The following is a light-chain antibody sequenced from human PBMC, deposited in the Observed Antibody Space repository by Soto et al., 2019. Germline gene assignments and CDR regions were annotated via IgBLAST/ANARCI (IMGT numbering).Light chain of an antibody. Sequence: QSALTQPASVSGSPGQSITISCAGTSSDVGGYNHVSWYQHRPGNAPKRIIYEVTKRPSGVSNRFSGSKSGDTASLTISGLQAEDEADYYCSSNTDSINRILGNGTKVTVL. CDR3: SSNTDSINRI. J-gene: IGLJ1*01. V-gene: IGLV2-14*01. CDR1: SSDVGGYNH. CDR2: EVT.